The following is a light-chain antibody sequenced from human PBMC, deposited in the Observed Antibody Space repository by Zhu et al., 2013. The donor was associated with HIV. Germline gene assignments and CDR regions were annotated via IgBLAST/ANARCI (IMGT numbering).Light chain of an antibody. Sequence: QSALTQPASVSGSPGQSITISCTGSNSDIGTYNHISWYQQHPGKAPKLIIYEVSHRPSGVSSRFSASKSGNTASLTISGLQSEDEAHYYCSSYTSRTTLVLFGGGTELTVI. V-gene: IGLV2-14*01. CDR3: SSYTSRTTLVL. CDR2: EVS. J-gene: IGLJ2*01. CDR1: NSDIGTYNH.